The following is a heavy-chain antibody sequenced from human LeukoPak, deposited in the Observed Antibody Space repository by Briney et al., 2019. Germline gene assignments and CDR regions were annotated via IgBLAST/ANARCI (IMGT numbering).Heavy chain of an antibody. CDR1: GGSISSYY. Sequence: SETLSLTCTVSGGSISSYYWSWIRQPPGKGLEWIGYIYYSGSTNYNPSLKSRVTISVDTSKNQFSLKLSSVTAADTAVYYCARDYYDSSGTNWFDPWGQGALVTVSS. V-gene: IGHV4-59*01. J-gene: IGHJ5*02. CDR2: IYYSGST. D-gene: IGHD3-22*01. CDR3: ARDYYDSSGTNWFDP.